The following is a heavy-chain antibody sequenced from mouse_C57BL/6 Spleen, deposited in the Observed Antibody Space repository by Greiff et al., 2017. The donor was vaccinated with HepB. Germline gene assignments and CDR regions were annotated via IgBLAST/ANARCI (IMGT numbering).Heavy chain of an antibody. V-gene: IGHV1-64*01. CDR2: IHPNSGST. J-gene: IGHJ4*01. Sequence: VQLQQPGAELVKPGASVKLSCKASGYTFTSYWMHWVKQRPGQGLEWIGMIHPNSGSTNYNEKFKSKATLTVDKSSSTAYMQLSSLTSEDSAVYYCARRGREDRYYAMEYRGQGTSVTVSS. D-gene: IGHD1-1*01. CDR1: GYTFTSYW. CDR3: ARRGREDRYYAMEY.